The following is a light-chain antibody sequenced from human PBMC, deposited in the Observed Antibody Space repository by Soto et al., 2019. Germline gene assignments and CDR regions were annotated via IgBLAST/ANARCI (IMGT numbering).Light chain of an antibody. CDR1: ESVSTSY. J-gene: IGKJ3*01. CDR3: QHYGTSAL. Sequence: EIVLTQSPGTLSLSPGERATLSCRASESVSTSYLAWYQQKPGQAPRLLIYGASGRATGIPDRFSGSASGTDFTLTISRLEPEDFAVYYCQHYGTSALFGPGTKVDIK. V-gene: IGKV3-20*01. CDR2: GAS.